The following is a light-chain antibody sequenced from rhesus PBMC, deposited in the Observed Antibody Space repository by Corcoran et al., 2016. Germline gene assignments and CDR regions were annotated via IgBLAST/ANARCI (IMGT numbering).Light chain of an antibody. Sequence: QSVLTQPPSVSGAPGQKVTISCTGSSSNIGGYDVHWYQQVPGTAPKLLMYDNNKRPSGISGRFSGSKSGLSASLAITGRQTEDEADFYCQSYDRSLDAYIFGPGTRLTVL. V-gene: IGLV1-64*01. J-gene: IGLJ1*01. CDR3: QSYDRSLDAYI. CDR2: DNN. CDR1: SSNIGGYD.